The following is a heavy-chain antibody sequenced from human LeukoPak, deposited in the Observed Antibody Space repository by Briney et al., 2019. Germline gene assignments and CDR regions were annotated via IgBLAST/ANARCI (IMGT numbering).Heavy chain of an antibody. V-gene: IGHV4-34*01. Sequence: SETLSLTCAVYGGSFSGYYWTWIRHTPEKGLEWIGEMNPSGSTNYNPSFKSRVTISVDTSKNQFSLTLSSVTAADTAVYYCARGRQDVTMIVVIMTAVSYYLDVWGKGTTVTVS. CDR3: ARGRQDVTMIVVIMTAVSYYLDV. D-gene: IGHD3-22*01. CDR1: GGSFSGYY. J-gene: IGHJ6*03. CDR2: MNPSGST.